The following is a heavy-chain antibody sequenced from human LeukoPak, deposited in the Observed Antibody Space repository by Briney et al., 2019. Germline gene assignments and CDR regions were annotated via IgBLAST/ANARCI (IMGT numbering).Heavy chain of an antibody. V-gene: IGHV4-38-2*02. CDR1: GGSISGYY. CDR3: ARDRTPPYYYDSSGGTDY. Sequence: SETLSLTCTVSGGSISGYYWGWIRQPPGKGLEWIGSIYHSGSTYYNPSLKSRVTISVDTSKNQFSLKLSSVTAADTAVYYCARDRTPPYYYDSSGGTDYWGQGTLVTVSS. J-gene: IGHJ4*02. CDR2: IYHSGST. D-gene: IGHD3-22*01.